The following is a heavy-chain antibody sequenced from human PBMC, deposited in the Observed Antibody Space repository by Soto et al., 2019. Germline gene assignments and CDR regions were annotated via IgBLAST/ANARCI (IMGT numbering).Heavy chain of an antibody. J-gene: IGHJ6*02. Sequence: GGSLRLSCAASGFTFSSYEMNWVRQAPGKGLEWVSYISSSGSTIYYADSVKGRFTISRDNAKNSLYLQMNSLRAEDTAVYYCARDQSSGYYDFWSGPDAPYYYGMDVWGQGTTVTVSS. V-gene: IGHV3-48*03. CDR1: GFTFSSYE. D-gene: IGHD3-3*01. CDR3: ARDQSSGYYDFWSGPDAPYYYGMDV. CDR2: ISSSGSTI.